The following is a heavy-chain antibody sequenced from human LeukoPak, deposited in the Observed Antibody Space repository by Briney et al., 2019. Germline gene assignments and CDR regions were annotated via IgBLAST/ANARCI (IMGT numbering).Heavy chain of an antibody. Sequence: PGRSLRLSCAASGFTFSSYAMHWVRQAPGKGLEWVAVISYDGNNKYYADSVKGRFTISRDNPKNTLYVQMNSLRAEDTAVYYCARGRGADYGGNSGYFDYWGQGTLVTVSS. CDR3: ARGRGADYGGNSGYFDY. CDR1: GFTFSSYA. CDR2: ISYDGNNK. V-gene: IGHV3-30-3*01. J-gene: IGHJ4*02. D-gene: IGHD4-23*01.